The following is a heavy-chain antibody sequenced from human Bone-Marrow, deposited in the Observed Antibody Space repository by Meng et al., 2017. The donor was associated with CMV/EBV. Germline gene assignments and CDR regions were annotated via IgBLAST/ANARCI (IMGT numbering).Heavy chain of an antibody. CDR2: IRSKAYGGTT. J-gene: IGHJ4*02. Sequence: GESLKISCTASGFTFGDYAMSWVRQAPGKGLEWVGFIRSKAYGGTTEYAASVKGRFTISRDDSKSIAYLQMNSLKTEDTAVYFCTTVGQYRADYYFDYWGQGTLVTVSS. CDR3: TTVGQYRADYYFDY. V-gene: IGHV3-49*04. CDR1: GFTFGDYA. D-gene: IGHD1-26*01.